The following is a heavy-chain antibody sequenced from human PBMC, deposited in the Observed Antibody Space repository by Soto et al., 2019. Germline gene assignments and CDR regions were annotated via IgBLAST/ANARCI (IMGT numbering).Heavy chain of an antibody. J-gene: IGHJ6*02. D-gene: IGHD3-3*01. Sequence: QVQLVQSGAEVKKPGSSVKVSCKASGGTFSSYAISWVRQAPGQGLEWMGGIIPIFGTANYAQKIQGRVTITADESTSTAYMELSSLRSEDTAVYYCARARVWSGYSVGYYYYGMDVWGQGTTVTVSS. CDR1: GGTFSSYA. CDR2: IIPIFGTA. CDR3: ARARVWSGYSVGYYYYGMDV. V-gene: IGHV1-69*01.